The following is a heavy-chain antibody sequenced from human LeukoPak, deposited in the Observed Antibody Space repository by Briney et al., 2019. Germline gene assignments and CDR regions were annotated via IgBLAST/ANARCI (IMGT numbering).Heavy chain of an antibody. Sequence: ASVKVSCKASGYTFTSYGISWVRQAPGQGLEWMGWISAYNGNTNYAQKLQDRVTMTTDTSTSTAYMELRSLRSDDTAVYYCARDSPSSSVRYYFDYWGQGTLVTVSS. D-gene: IGHD6-6*01. V-gene: IGHV1-18*01. CDR2: ISAYNGNT. J-gene: IGHJ4*02. CDR1: GYTFTSYG. CDR3: ARDSPSSSVRYYFDY.